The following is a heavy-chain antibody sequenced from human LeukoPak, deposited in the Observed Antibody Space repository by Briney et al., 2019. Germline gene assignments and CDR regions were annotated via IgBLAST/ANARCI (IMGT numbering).Heavy chain of an antibody. D-gene: IGHD3-16*02. CDR1: GYTFTSYG. J-gene: IGHJ4*02. V-gene: IGHV1-18*01. CDR2: ISAYNGNT. Sequence: ASVKLSRKASGYTFTSYGISWVRHAPAQGLEWMGWISAYNGNTNYAQKPQGRVTMTTDTSTSTAYMELRSLRSDDTAAYYCARDTPYLHYDYVWGSYRYTLDYWGQGTLVTVSS. CDR3: ARDTPYLHYDYVWGSYRYTLDY.